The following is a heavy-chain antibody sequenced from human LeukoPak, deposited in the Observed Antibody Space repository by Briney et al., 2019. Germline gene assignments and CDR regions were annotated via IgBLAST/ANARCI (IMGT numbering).Heavy chain of an antibody. D-gene: IGHD4-23*01. CDR2: IYYSGST. V-gene: IGHV4-31*03. CDR1: GGSISSGGYY. J-gene: IGHJ2*01. Sequence: SQTLSVTCTVSGGSISSGGYYWSWIRQHPGKGLEWIGYIYYSGSTYYNPSLKSRVTISVDTSKNQFSLKLSSVTAADTAVYYCARDRYTVVSWYFDRWGRGTLVTVSS. CDR3: ARDRYTVVSWYFDR.